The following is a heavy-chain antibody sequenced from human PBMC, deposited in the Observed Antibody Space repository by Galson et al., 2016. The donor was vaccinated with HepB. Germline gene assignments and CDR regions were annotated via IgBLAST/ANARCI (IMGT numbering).Heavy chain of an antibody. D-gene: IGHD3-3*01. CDR2: INPSSRYI. CDR3: AKEGTIFGVVPYGMDV. V-gene: IGHV3-21*04. J-gene: IGHJ6*02. CDR1: GFTFSGYS. Sequence: SLRLSCAASGFTFSGYSGNWVRQAPGKGLEWISYINPSSRYIYYTASVKVRFTISRDNAKNSLYLQMNSLRAEDTAVYYCAKEGTIFGVVPYGMDVWGQGTKVIVSS.